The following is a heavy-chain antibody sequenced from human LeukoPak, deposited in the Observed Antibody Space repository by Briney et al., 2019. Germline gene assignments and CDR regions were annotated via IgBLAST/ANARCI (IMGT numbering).Heavy chain of an antibody. CDR1: GGSISSYY. D-gene: IGHD2-2*01. V-gene: IGHV4-59*08. J-gene: IGHJ6*02. CDR3: ARRLGYCSSTSCYVHYGMDV. Sequence: SETLSLTCTVSGGSISSYYWSWIRQPPGKGLEWIGYIYYSGSTNYNPSLKSRVTISVDTSKNQFFLKLSSVTAADTAVYYCARRLGYCSSTSCYVHYGMDVWGQGTTVTVSS. CDR2: IYYSGST.